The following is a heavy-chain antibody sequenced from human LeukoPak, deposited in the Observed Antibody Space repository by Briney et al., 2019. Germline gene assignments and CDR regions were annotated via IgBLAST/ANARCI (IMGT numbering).Heavy chain of an antibody. J-gene: IGHJ4*02. Sequence: GGSLRLSCAVSGFTFGSHGMTWVRQTPGKGLVWVAGISSSGGSIYYAGSAKGRLSISRDNSKNTLYLQMNSLRAEDTAVYYCARTFAVWFGELSLCSFDYWGRGTLVTVAS. V-gene: IGHV3-23*01. CDR3: ARTFAVWFGELSLCSFDY. CDR1: GFTFGSHG. D-gene: IGHD3-10*01. CDR2: ISSSGGSI.